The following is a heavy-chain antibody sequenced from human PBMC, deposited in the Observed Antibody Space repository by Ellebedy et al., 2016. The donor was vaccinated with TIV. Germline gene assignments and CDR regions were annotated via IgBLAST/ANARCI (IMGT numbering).Heavy chain of an antibody. CDR1: GFTFSNAW. CDR2: IKSKIDGGAA. J-gene: IGHJ4*02. Sequence: GGSLRLSCAASGFTFSNAWMNWVRQAPGKGLEWVGRIKSKIDGGAADYAAPVKGRFTISRDDSKNTLYPQMNSLKTEDTAVYFCTTVYRYNYDSVWGQGTLVTVSS. D-gene: IGHD5-18*01. CDR3: TTVYRYNYDSV. V-gene: IGHV3-15*01.